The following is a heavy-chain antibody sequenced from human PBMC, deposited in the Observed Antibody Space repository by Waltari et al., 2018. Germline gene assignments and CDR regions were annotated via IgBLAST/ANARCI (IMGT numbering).Heavy chain of an antibody. J-gene: IGHJ4*02. CDR2: IIPILGIA. Sequence: QVQLVQSGAEVKKPGSSVKVSCKASGGTFSSYAISWVRQPPGQGLEWMGGIIPILGIANYAQKFQGRVTITADESTSTAYMELSSLRSEDTAVYYCARPRYSGYDSYFDYWGQGTLVTVSS. D-gene: IGHD5-12*01. CDR3: ARPRYSGYDSYFDY. V-gene: IGHV1-69*04. CDR1: GGTFSSYA.